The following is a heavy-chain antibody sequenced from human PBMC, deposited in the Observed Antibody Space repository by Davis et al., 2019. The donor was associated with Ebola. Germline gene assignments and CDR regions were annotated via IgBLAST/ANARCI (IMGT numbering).Heavy chain of an antibody. Sequence: GSLRLSCAVYGGSFSGYYWSWIRQPPGKGLEWIGEINHSGSTNYNPSLKSRVTISVDTSKNQFSLKLSSVTAADTAVYYCVRVPFTRVGFDGWGQGTLVTVSS. D-gene: IGHD3-16*01. V-gene: IGHV4-34*01. J-gene: IGHJ4*02. CDR3: VRVPFTRVGFDG. CDR2: INHSGST. CDR1: GGSFSGYY.